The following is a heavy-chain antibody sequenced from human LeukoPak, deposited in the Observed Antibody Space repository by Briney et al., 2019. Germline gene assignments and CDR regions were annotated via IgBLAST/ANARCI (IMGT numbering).Heavy chain of an antibody. CDR2: IYYSGST. Sequence: SETLSLTCTVSGGSISSSSYYWGWIRQPPGKGLEWIGSIYYSGSTYYNPSLKSRVTISVDTSKNQFSLRLSSVTAADTAVYYCARGSDYDSSGYYYPHAFDIWGQGTMVTVSS. J-gene: IGHJ3*02. CDR1: GGSISSSSYY. CDR3: ARGSDYDSSGYYYPHAFDI. D-gene: IGHD3-22*01. V-gene: IGHV4-39*07.